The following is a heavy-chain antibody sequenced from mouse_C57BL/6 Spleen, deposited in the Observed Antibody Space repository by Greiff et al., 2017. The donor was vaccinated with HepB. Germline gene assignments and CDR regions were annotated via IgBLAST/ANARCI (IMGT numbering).Heavy chain of an antibody. CDR2: ISSGSSTI. CDR1: GFTFSDYG. V-gene: IGHV5-17*01. Sequence: EVQRVESGGGLVKPGGSLKLSCAASGFTFSDYGMHWVRQAPEKGLEWVAYISSGSSTIYYADTVKGRFTISRDNAKNTLFLQMTSLRSEDTAMYYCARGDYDVGFAYWGQGTLVTVSA. CDR3: ARGDYDVGFAY. D-gene: IGHD2-4*01. J-gene: IGHJ3*01.